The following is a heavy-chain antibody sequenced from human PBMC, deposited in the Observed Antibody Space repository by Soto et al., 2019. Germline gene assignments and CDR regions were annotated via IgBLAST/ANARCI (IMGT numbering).Heavy chain of an antibody. CDR2: ISSSTSTK. J-gene: IGHJ4*02. CDR1: GFTFSSYS. D-gene: IGHD6-19*01. V-gene: IGHV3-48*02. Sequence: EVQLVESGGGLVQPGGSLRLSCAASGFTFSSYSMNWVRQAPGKGLEWVSYISSSTSTKYYADSVKGRFSISRDNAKNSLYLQMNSLRDEDTAVYYCAREEAVAGRVDYWGQGTLVTVSS. CDR3: AREEAVAGRVDY.